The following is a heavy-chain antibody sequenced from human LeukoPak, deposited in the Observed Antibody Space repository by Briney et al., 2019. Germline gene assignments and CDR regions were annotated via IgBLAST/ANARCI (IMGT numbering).Heavy chain of an antibody. CDR1: GGSISSYY. V-gene: IGHV4-59*08. CDR2: IYYSGST. CDR3: ARQPPKTKNYYYYYGMDV. J-gene: IGHJ6*02. Sequence: SETLSLTCTVSGGSISSYYWSWIRQPPGKGLEWIGYIYYSGSTNYNPSLKSRVTISVDTSKNQFSLKLSSVTAADTAVYYCARQPPKTKNYYYYYGMDVWGQGTTVTVSS.